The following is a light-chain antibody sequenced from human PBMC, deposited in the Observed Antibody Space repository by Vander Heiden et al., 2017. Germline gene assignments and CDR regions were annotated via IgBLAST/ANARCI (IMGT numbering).Light chain of an antibody. Sequence: QYALTQHRSMSGSPGQSVTISCTGTSSDVGNYDYVSWYQHHPGKAPKLIIYSVNKRPSGVPNRFSGSKSGNTASLTISDRQAEDEADFYCCSYAGTYTYVFGSGTRVTVL. CDR1: SSDVGNYDY. CDR2: SVN. CDR3: CSYAGTYTYV. V-gene: IGLV2-11*01. J-gene: IGLJ1*01.